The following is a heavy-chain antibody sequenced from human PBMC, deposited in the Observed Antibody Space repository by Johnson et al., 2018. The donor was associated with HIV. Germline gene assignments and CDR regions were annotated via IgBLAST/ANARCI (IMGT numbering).Heavy chain of an antibody. J-gene: IGHJ3*02. CDR2: ISYDGSNK. CDR1: GFTFSSYA. D-gene: IGHD3-3*01. V-gene: IGHV3-30-3*01. CDR3: ASLPTGRFTIFGVTQGAFDI. Sequence: QVQLVESGGGVVQPGRSLRLSCAASGFTFSSYAMHWVRQAPGKGLEWVAVISYDGSNKYYADSVTGRFTISRDHSKNTLYLQINSLRAEDTAVYYCASLPTGRFTIFGVTQGAFDIWGQGTMVTVSS.